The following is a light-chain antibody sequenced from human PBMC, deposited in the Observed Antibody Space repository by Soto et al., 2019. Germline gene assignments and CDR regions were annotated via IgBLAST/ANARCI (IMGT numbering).Light chain of an antibody. CDR1: QGISNY. CDR3: QKYNSAPKT. J-gene: IGKJ1*01. CDR2: SAS. V-gene: IGKV1-27*01. Sequence: DIQMTQSPSSLSASVGDRVTIACRASQGISNYLAWYQQKPGKVPKLLIYSASTLQSGVPSRFSGSGSGTDFTLTISSLQPEEVGTYYCQKYNSAPKTFGPGTKVEIK.